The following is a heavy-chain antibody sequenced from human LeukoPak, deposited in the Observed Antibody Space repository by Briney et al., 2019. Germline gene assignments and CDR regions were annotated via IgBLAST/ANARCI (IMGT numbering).Heavy chain of an antibody. V-gene: IGHV4-34*01. CDR1: GGSFSGYY. CDR3: ARGRYCSSTSCYPGSFDY. CDR2: INHSGSI. Sequence: SETLSLTCAVYGGSFSGYYWSWIRQPPGKGLEWIGEINHSGSINYNPSLKSRVTISVDTSKNQFSLKLSSVTAADTAVYYCARGRYCSSTSCYPGSFDYWGQGTLVTVSS. J-gene: IGHJ4*02. D-gene: IGHD2-2*01.